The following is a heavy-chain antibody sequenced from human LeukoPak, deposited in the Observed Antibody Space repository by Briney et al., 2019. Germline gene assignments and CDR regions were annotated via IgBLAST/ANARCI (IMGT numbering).Heavy chain of an antibody. CDR2: ISYDGSNQ. CDR3: ARSLGSGDLFDY. CDR1: GFTFSSFA. J-gene: IGHJ4*02. D-gene: IGHD7-27*01. Sequence: GGSLRLSCAASGFTFSSFAMHWVRQAPGKGLEWVAVISYDGSNQYSADSVKGRFTISRDNSKNTLYLQMNSLRAGDTAVYYCARSLGSGDLFDYWGQGTLVTVSS. V-gene: IGHV3-30-3*01.